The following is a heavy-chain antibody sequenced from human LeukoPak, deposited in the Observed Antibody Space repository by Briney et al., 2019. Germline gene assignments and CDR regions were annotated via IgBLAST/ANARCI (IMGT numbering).Heavy chain of an antibody. V-gene: IGHV3-74*01. CDR2: INNDGSNT. J-gene: IGHJ4*02. Sequence: GGSLTLSCAASGFTFSSYWMHSARQAPGKGLVWVSRINNDGSNTSSADSVKGRFTISRDNAKKTLYLEMNSLRAEDTAIYYCARGYSSGYRIDYWGQGTLVTVSS. CDR1: GFTFSSYW. D-gene: IGHD5-18*01. CDR3: ARGYSSGYRIDY.